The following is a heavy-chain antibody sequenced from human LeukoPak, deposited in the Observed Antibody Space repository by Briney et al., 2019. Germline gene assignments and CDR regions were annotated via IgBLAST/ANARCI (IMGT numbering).Heavy chain of an antibody. Sequence: GASVTVSFKSSGYTFTVYYMYWVRQAPGQGLEWMGWINPNSGDTKYSQKFQGRVNMTRDTSISTAYMELSRLRSDDTAVYYCATQRGSYLWGTDFDYWGQGTLVTVSS. CDR1: GYTFTVYY. CDR3: ATQRGSYLWGTDFDY. J-gene: IGHJ4*02. D-gene: IGHD3-16*01. V-gene: IGHV1-2*02. CDR2: INPNSGDT.